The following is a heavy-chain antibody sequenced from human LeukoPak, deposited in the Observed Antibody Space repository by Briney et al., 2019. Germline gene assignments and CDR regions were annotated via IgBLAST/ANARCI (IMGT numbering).Heavy chain of an antibody. V-gene: IGHV3-74*01. CDR2: ISGDGRNI. CDR1: GFTFSSYW. CDR3: ARRSTSGYYFED. D-gene: IGHD3-22*01. Sequence: QPGGSLRLSCVASGFTFSSYWMHWVRQDPRKGLVWVSRISGDGRNINYADSVRGRFTISRDNAKNTLYLQMNSLRAEDTAVYYCARRSTSGYYFEDWGQGSLVTVSS. J-gene: IGHJ1*01.